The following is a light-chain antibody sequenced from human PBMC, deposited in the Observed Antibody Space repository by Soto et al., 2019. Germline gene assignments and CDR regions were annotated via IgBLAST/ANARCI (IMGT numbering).Light chain of an antibody. J-gene: IGLJ3*02. CDR3: QSYDSSLSGWV. V-gene: IGLV1-40*01. CDR1: SSNIGAAYD. CDR2: GNN. Sequence: QSVLTQPPSVSGAPGQKVTISCTRSSSNIGAAYDVHWYQHLPGTAPKLLIYGNNNRPSGVPDRFSGSKSGTSASLAITGLQAEDEADYSCQSYDSSLSGWVFGGGTKLTV.